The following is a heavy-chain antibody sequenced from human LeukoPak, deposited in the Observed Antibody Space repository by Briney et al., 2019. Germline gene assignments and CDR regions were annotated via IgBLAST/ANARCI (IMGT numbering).Heavy chain of an antibody. V-gene: IGHV1-69*05. J-gene: IGHJ4*02. CDR1: GGTFSSYA. CDR3: ARGTYPLRWLQLNY. D-gene: IGHD5-24*01. Sequence: SVKVSCKASGGTFSSYAISWVRQAPGQGLEWMGRIIPIFGTANYAQKFQGRVTITTDESTSTAYMELSSLRSEDTAVYYCARGTYPLRWLQLNYWGQGTLVTVSS. CDR2: IIPIFGTA.